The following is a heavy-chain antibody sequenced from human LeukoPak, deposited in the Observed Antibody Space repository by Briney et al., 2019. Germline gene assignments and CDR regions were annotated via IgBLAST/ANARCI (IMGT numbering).Heavy chain of an antibody. CDR2: IASDGSRT. V-gene: IGHV3-74*03. J-gene: IGHJ6*02. CDR1: GFILSDYW. Sequence: GGSLRLSCAASGFILSDYWMHLGRQGPGGGLVHVSRIASDGSRTTYADSVKGRFTVSRDDAKNTMYLQMNSLRAEDTAVYYCARGGHKLYIEATRYYYGVDDWGQGTTVTVSS. D-gene: IGHD5-12*01. CDR3: ARGGHKLYIEATRYYYGVDD.